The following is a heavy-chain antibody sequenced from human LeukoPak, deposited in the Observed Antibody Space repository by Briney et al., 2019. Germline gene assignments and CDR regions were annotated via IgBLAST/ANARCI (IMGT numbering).Heavy chain of an antibody. CDR1: GYTFASYG. CDR3: ARIQGIAVAGTVYNWFDP. J-gene: IGHJ5*02. V-gene: IGHV1-18*01. Sequence: GASVKVSCKASGYTFASYGISWVRRAPGQGLEWMGWISAYNGNTNYAQKLQGRVTMTTDTSTSTAYMELRSLRSDDTAVYYCARIQGIAVAGTVYNWFDPWGQGTLVTVSS. D-gene: IGHD6-19*01. CDR2: ISAYNGNT.